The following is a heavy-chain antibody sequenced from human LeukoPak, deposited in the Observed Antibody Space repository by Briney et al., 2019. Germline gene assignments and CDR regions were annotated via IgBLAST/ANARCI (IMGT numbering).Heavy chain of an antibody. CDR3: AKFKGPVASHYYYYGMDV. D-gene: IGHD5-12*01. CDR1: GFTFSSYG. Sequence: HAGGSLRLSCAASGFTFSSYGMHWVRQAPGKGLEWVAVISYDGSNKYYADSVKGRFTISRDNSKNTLYLQMNGLRAEDTAVYYCAKFKGPVASHYYYYGMDVWGQGTTVTVSS. J-gene: IGHJ6*02. CDR2: ISYDGSNK. V-gene: IGHV3-30*18.